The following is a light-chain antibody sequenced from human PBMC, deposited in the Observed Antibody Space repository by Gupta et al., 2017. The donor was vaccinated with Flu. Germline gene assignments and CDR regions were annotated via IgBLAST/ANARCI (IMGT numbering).Light chain of an antibody. V-gene: IGKV3-15*01. CDR3: QQYNNWPAT. CDR1: QSVSSN. CDR2: GAS. Sequence: PVTLSVSPGERATLSCRASQSVSSNLAWYQQKPGQAPRLLIYGASTRATGIPARFSGSGSGTEFTLTISSLQSEDFAVYYCQQYNNWPATFGQGTKLEIK. J-gene: IGKJ2*01.